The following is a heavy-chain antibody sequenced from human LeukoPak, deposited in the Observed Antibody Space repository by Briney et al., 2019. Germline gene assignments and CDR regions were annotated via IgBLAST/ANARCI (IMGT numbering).Heavy chain of an antibody. D-gene: IGHD3-22*01. J-gene: IGHJ4*02. CDR3: ATRDYYYDSSGYYGYFDY. CDR2: IYPRDGST. CDR1: GYTFTSNY. V-gene: IGHV1-46*01. Sequence: ASVKVSCKASGYTFTSNYIHWVRQAPGQGLEWMGMIYPRDGSTSYAQKFQGRVTMTEDTSTDTAYMELSSLRSEDTTVYYCATRDYYYDSSGYYGYFDYWGQGTLVTVSS.